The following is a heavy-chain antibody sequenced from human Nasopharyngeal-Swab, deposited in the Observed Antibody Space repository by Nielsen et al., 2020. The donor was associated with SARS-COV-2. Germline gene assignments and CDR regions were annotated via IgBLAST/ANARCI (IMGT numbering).Heavy chain of an antibody. Sequence: LSLTCAASGFTFSSYWMSWVRQAPGKGLEWVANIKQDGSEKYYVDSVKGRFTISRDNAKNSLYLQMNSLRAEDTAVYYCARGGTVTKGRYNWFDPWGQGTLVTVSS. CDR2: IKQDGSEK. D-gene: IGHD4-17*01. CDR1: GFTFSSYW. J-gene: IGHJ5*02. CDR3: ARGGTVTKGRYNWFDP. V-gene: IGHV3-7*01.